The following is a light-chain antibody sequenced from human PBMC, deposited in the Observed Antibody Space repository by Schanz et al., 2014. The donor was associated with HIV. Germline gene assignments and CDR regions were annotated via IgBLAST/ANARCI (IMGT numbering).Light chain of an antibody. Sequence: QSVLTQPPSASGTPGQRVTISCSGSSSNIGSNTVNCYQQLPGTAPKLLIYSNNQRPSGVPDRFSGSKSGTSASLAISGLQSEDDADYFCASWDDSLKVVLFGGGTKLTVL. CDR2: SNN. V-gene: IGLV1-44*01. CDR1: SSNIGSNT. CDR3: ASWDDSLKVVL. J-gene: IGLJ3*02.